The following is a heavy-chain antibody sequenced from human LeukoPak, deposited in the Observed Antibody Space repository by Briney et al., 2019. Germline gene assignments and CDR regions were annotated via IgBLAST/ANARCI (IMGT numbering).Heavy chain of an antibody. CDR1: GFTFSSYS. CDR3: ARGRITIFGVVPYYYYMDV. V-gene: IGHV3-21*01. D-gene: IGHD3-3*01. Sequence: GGSLRLSCAASGFTFSSYSMNWVRQAPGKGLEWVSSISSSSSYIYYADSVKGRFTISRDNAKNSLYLQMNSLRAEDTAVYYCARGRITIFGVVPYYYYMDVWGKGTTVTVSS. CDR2: ISSSSSYI. J-gene: IGHJ6*03.